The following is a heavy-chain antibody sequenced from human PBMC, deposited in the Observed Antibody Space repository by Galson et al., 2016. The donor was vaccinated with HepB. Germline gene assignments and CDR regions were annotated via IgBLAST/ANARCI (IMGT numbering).Heavy chain of an antibody. CDR1: GFSLITNGVG. Sequence: PALVKPTQTLTLACTFSGFSLITNGVGVGWIRQPPGKALEWLALIFWAGDRHFSPSLQTRLTIPKDNPKNQVVLTMTNMDSVDTATYYRARLHWRGFDYSGTKYLFDNWGQGTLVTVSA. CDR2: IFWAGDR. V-gene: IGHV2-5*02. CDR3: ARLHWRGFDYSGTKYLFDN. J-gene: IGHJ4*02. D-gene: IGHD1-26*01.